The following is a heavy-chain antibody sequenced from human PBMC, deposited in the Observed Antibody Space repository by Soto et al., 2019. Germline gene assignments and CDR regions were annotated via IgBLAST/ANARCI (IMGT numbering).Heavy chain of an antibody. CDR1: GFTFSSYG. CDR2: ISYDGSNK. D-gene: IGHD3-22*01. J-gene: IGHJ4*02. V-gene: IGHV3-30*03. Sequence: GRSLRLSCAASGFTFSSYGMHWVRQAPGKGLEWVAVISYDGSNKYYADSVKGRFTISRDNSKNTLYLQMNSLRAEDTAVYYCAAPLDYYDSSGYYNRAPYFGYWGQGTLVTVSS. CDR3: AAPLDYYDSSGYYNRAPYFGY.